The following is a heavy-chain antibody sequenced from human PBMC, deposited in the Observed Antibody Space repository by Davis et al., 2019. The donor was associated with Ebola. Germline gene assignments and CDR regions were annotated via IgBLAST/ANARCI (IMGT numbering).Heavy chain of an antibody. V-gene: IGHV1-18*01. CDR1: AYTFTSYG. D-gene: IGHD3-22*01. CDR3: ARESGYYDSSGYYFRFNWYFDL. J-gene: IGHJ2*01. CDR2: ISTYSGTT. Sequence: ASVKVSCKASAYTFTSYGISWVRQAPGQGLEWMGWISTYSGTTNYAQKFQGRVTMTRDTSTSTAYMEMRSLRYDDTAVYYCARESGYYDSSGYYFRFNWYFDLWGRGTLVTVSS.